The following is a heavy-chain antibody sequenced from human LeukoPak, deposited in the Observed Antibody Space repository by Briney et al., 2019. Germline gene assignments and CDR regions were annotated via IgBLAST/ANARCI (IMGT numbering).Heavy chain of an antibody. Sequence: PGRSLRLSCAASGFTFSSYAMHWVRQAPGKGLEWVAVISYDGSNKYYADSVKGRFTISRDNSKNTLYLQMNSLRAEDTAVYYCAREGEGVADDAFDIWGQGTMVTVSS. CDR1: GFTFSSYA. CDR3: AREGEGVADDAFDI. CDR2: ISYDGSNK. V-gene: IGHV3-30-3*01. D-gene: IGHD6-19*01. J-gene: IGHJ3*02.